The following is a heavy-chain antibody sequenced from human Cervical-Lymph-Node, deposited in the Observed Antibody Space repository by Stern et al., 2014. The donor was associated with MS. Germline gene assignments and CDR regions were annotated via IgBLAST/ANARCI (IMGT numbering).Heavy chain of an antibody. CDR1: GFKFSIYW. Sequence: EVQLVESGAELIRPGESLKISCKGSGFKFSIYWIAWVRQMPGKGLEWMGIIYPGDSETIYSPSFQGQVTMSADKSTSTAYLQWSSLNASDAAMYFCARQTTAWASDVWGQGTLVTVSS. V-gene: IGHV5-51*01. CDR3: ARQTTAWASDV. CDR2: IYPGDSET. D-gene: IGHD1-14*01. J-gene: IGHJ4*02.